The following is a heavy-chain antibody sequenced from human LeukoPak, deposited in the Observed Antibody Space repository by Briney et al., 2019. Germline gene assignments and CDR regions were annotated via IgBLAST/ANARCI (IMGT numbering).Heavy chain of an antibody. CDR2: ISSSGSTI. CDR3: ARVVGATVVDY. J-gene: IGHJ4*02. Sequence: GRSLRLSCAASGFTFSSYEMNWVRQAPGKGLEWVSYISSSGSTIYYADSVKGRFTISRDNAKNSLYLQMNSLRAEDTAVYYCARVVGATVVDYWGQGTLVTVSS. V-gene: IGHV3-48*03. D-gene: IGHD1-26*01. CDR1: GFTFSSYE.